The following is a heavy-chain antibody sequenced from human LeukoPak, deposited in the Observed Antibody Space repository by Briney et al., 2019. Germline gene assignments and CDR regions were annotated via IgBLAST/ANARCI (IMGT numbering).Heavy chain of an antibody. J-gene: IGHJ5*02. Sequence: SETLSLTCAVSGGSISSGGYSWSWIRQPPGKGLEWIGYIYHSGSTYYNPSLKSRVTISVDRSKNQFSLKLSSVTAADTAVYYCARGPQASQYYDFWSGYYPAGGFDPWGPGTLVTVSS. D-gene: IGHD3-3*01. CDR2: IYHSGST. V-gene: IGHV4-30-2*01. CDR1: GGSISSGGYS. CDR3: ARGPQASQYYDFWSGYYPAGGFDP.